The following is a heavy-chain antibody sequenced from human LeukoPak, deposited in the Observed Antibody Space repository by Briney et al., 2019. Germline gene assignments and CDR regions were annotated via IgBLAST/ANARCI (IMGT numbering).Heavy chain of an antibody. CDR2: ITTSGSTV. D-gene: IGHD2-2*01. J-gene: IGHJ4*02. CDR3: ARMPHTGAFDY. CDR1: GFTFSTYS. V-gene: IGHV3-48*02. Sequence: TGGSLRLSCAASGFTFSTYSMNWVRQAPGKGLEWVSYITTSGSTVYYGDSVKGRFTISRDNAKNSLDLQMNSLRDEDTAVYYCARMPHTGAFDYWGQGTLVTVSS.